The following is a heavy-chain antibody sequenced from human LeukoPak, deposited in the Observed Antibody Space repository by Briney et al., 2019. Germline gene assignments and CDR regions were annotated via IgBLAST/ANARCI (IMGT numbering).Heavy chain of an antibody. CDR2: IIPILGIA. CDR1: GGTFSSYA. V-gene: IGHV1-69*04. CDR3: AREGDYYDSSGYYDDY. Sequence: ASVKVSCKASGGTFSSYAISWVRQAPGQGLEWMGRIIPILGIANYAQKFQGRVTITTDKSTSTAYMELSSRRSEDTAVYYCAREGDYYDSSGYYDDYWGQGTLVTVSS. J-gene: IGHJ4*02. D-gene: IGHD3-22*01.